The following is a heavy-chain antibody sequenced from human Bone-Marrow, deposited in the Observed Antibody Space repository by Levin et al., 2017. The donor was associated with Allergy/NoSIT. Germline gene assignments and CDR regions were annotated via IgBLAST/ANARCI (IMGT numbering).Heavy chain of an antibody. D-gene: IGHD2-15*01. CDR2: ISPDTGDT. CDR3: ARDGGLDF. CDR1: GYTFNDYY. V-gene: IGHV1-2*02. Sequence: AASVKVSCKTSGYTFNDYYMHWVRQAPGQGLEWMAWISPDTGDTKCAQKFQGRVTLTRDTSIRTVYMEINTLTSDDTAIYYCARDGGLDFWGQGTVVSVSP. J-gene: IGHJ3*01.